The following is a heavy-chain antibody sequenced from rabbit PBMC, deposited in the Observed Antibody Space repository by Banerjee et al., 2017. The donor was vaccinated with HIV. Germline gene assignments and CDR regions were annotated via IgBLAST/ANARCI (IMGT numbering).Heavy chain of an antibody. CDR2: IYIPAGST. V-gene: IGHV1S40*01. Sequence: QSLEESGGDLVKPGASLTLTCTASGIDFSSYYYMCWVRQAPGKGLEWIACIYIPAGSTFFASWAKGRFTISETSSTTVTLHMTSLTAADTATYFCAKDVDTIYFRFSLWGPGTLVTVS. CDR1: GIDFSSYYY. D-gene: IGHD1-1*01. CDR3: AKDVDTIYFRFSL. J-gene: IGHJ6*01.